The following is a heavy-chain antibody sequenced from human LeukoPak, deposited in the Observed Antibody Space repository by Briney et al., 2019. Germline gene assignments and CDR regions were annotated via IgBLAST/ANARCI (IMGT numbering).Heavy chain of an antibody. D-gene: IGHD2-2*01. CDR2: ITNSGGGT. CDR3: ARRVVVPAAPSMAPNYYYYGMDV. CDR1: GFTFRDSA. V-gene: IGHV3-23*01. J-gene: IGHJ6*04. Sequence: GGSLRLSCAASGFTFRDSAMSWVRQAPGKGLERVSSITNSGGGTYYTDSVKGRFTISRDNSRNTVYLQMNSLRAEDTAVYYCARRVVVPAAPSMAPNYYYYGMDVWGKGTTVTVSS.